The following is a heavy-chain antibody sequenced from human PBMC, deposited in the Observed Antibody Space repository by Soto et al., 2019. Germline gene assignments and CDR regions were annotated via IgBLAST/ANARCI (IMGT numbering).Heavy chain of an antibody. CDR1: DFDFSSYG. J-gene: IGHJ4*02. CDR3: ARDSGWPILNFDN. Sequence: PGGSLRLSCAAYDFDFSSYGIHWVRQAPGKGLEWVAASSYDGRETFYADSAKGRFTVSKEMSKNTAFLQMNALRHEDTAVYFCARDSGWPILNFDNWGQGTPVTVSS. CDR2: SSYDGRET. V-gene: IGHV3-30*03. D-gene: IGHD3-10*01.